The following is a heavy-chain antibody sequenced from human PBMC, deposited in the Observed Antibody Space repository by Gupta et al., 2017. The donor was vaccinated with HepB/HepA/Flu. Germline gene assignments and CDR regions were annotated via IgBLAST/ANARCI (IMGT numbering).Heavy chain of an antibody. J-gene: IGHJ6*02. Sequence: QVQLVQSGAEVKKPGASVKVSCKASGYTLTSYGISWVRLAPGQGLEWMGWISAYNSNTNYAQKLQGRVTMTTDTSTSTAYMELRSLRSDDTAVYYCARISEKNYYYYGMDVWSQGTTVTVSS. V-gene: IGHV1-18*01. CDR3: ARISEKNYYYYGMDV. CDR2: ISAYNSNT. CDR1: GYTLTSYG.